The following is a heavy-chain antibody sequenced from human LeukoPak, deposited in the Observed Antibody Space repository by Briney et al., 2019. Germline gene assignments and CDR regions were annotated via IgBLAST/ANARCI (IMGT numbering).Heavy chain of an antibody. D-gene: IGHD3-22*01. J-gene: IGHJ3*02. CDR2: IYYSGST. CDR1: GGSISSSSYY. Sequence: PSETLSLTCTVSGGSISSSSYYWGWIRQPPGKGLEWIGSIYYSGSTYYNPSLKSRVTISVDTSKNQFSLKLSSVTAADTAVYYCAREALDTYYDSSGYYSGAFDIWGQGTMVTVSS. CDR3: AREALDTYYDSSGYYSGAFDI. V-gene: IGHV4-39*07.